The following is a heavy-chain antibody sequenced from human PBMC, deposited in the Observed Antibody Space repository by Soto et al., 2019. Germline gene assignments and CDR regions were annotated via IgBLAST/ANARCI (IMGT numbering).Heavy chain of an antibody. D-gene: IGHD6-13*01. CDR1: GGTFSSYV. CDR3: AREGGQVAAAGTEFFDY. J-gene: IGHJ4*02. V-gene: IGHV1-69*13. CDR2: IIPIFGTA. Sequence: SVKVSCKASGGTFSSYVISWVRQAPGQGLEWMGGIIPIFGTANYAQKFQGRVTITADESTSTAYMELSSLRSEDTAVYYCAREGGQVAAAGTEFFDYWGQGTLVTVS.